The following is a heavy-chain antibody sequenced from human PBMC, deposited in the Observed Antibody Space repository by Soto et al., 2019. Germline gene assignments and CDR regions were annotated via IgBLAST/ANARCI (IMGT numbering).Heavy chain of an antibody. Sequence: QVQLVQSGAEVKKPGSSEKVSCKASGGTFSSYAISWVRQAPGQGLEWTGGIIPIFGTANYAQKFQGRVTITADESTSTAYMELSSLRSEDTAVYYWARDLEGVGAFDIGGQGRMVTVSS. CDR1: GGTFSSYA. CDR3: ARDLEGVGAFDI. J-gene: IGHJ3*02. D-gene: IGHD3-16*01. V-gene: IGHV1-69*01. CDR2: IIPIFGTA.